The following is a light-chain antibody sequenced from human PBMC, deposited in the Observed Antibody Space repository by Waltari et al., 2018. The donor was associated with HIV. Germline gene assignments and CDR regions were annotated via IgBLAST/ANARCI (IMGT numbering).Light chain of an antibody. Sequence: QSVLTQPPSVSATPGQKVTISCSGSSSNLGYNYVFWYQQLPGTAPKLLHYTNNKRPSGIPDRFSGSKSGTSATLGITGLQTGDEADYYCATWDSGLSAVVFGGGTKLTVL. CDR2: TNN. CDR1: SSNLGYNY. V-gene: IGLV1-51*01. J-gene: IGLJ2*01. CDR3: ATWDSGLSAVV.